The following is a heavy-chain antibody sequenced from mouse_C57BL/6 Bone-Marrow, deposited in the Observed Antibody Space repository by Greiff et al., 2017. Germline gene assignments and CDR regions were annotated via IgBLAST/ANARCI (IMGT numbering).Heavy chain of an antibody. CDR1: GYAFSSSW. D-gene: IGHD1-2*01. J-gene: IGHJ2*01. CDR3: ARTLLRRRYFDY. Sequence: QVQLQQSGPELVKPGASVKISCKASGYAFSSSWMNWVKQRPGKGLEWIGRIYPGDGDTNYNGKFKGNATLTADKSSSTAYMQLSSLTSEDSAVYFCARTLLRRRYFDYWGQGTTLTVSS. CDR2: IYPGDGDT. V-gene: IGHV1-82*01.